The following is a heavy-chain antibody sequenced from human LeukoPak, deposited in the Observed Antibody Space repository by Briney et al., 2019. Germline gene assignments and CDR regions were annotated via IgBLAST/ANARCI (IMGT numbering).Heavy chain of an antibody. V-gene: IGHV4-59*01. CDR3: AAVDTAMAFDY. D-gene: IGHD5-18*01. Sequence: SETLSLTCTVSGGSISSYYWSWVRQPPGKGLEWIGYIYYSGSTNYNPSLKSRVTISVDTSKNQFSLKLSSVTAADTAVYYCAAVDTAMAFDYWGQGTLVTVSS. J-gene: IGHJ4*02. CDR2: IYYSGST. CDR1: GGSISSYY.